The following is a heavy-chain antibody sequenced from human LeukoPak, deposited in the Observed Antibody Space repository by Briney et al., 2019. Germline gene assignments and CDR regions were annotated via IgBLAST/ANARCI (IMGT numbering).Heavy chain of an antibody. CDR2: IYYSGST. D-gene: IGHD5-24*01. CDR1: GGSISSYY. V-gene: IGHV4-59*01. CDR3: ASSVERATEFDY. Sequence: SETLSLTCTVSGGSISSYYWSWIRQPPGKGLEWIGYIYYSGSTNYNPSLKSRVTISVDTSKNQFSLKLSSVTAADTAVYYCASSVERATEFDYWGQGTLVTVSS. J-gene: IGHJ4*02.